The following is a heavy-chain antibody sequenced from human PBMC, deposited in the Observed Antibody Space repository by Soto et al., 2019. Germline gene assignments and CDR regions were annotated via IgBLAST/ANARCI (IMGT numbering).Heavy chain of an antibody. CDR3: ARVXERVSWFDP. CDR1: GYMFTSYG. CDR2: ISAYNGNT. V-gene: IGHV1-18*01. J-gene: IGHJ5*02. Sequence: QVQLVQSGAEVKKPGASVKVSCKAFGYMFTSYGISWVRQAPGQGLEWMGRISAYNGNTNYAQKFQGRVTMTTDTSGSTAYIELRSLRSDDTAVYCCARVXERVSWFDPWGQGTLVTVSS.